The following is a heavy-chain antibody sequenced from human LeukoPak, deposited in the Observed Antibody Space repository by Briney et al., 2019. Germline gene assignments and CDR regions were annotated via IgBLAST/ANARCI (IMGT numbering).Heavy chain of an antibody. CDR1: GFTFSSYE. Sequence: GGSLRLSCAASGFTFSSYEMNWVRQAPGKGLEGVSYISSSGSTIYYADSVKGRFNISRDNAKNSLYLQMNSLRAEDTAVYYCARVYYGSGTFDYWGQGTLVTVSS. D-gene: IGHD3-10*01. V-gene: IGHV3-48*03. CDR2: ISSSGSTI. CDR3: ARVYYGSGTFDY. J-gene: IGHJ4*02.